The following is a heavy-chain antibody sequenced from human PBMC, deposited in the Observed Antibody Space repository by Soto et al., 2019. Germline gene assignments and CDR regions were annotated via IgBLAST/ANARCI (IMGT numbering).Heavy chain of an antibody. CDR2: ISAYNGNT. V-gene: IGHV1-18*01. J-gene: IGHJ4*02. Sequence: ASVKVSCKASGYTFTSYGISWVRQAPGQGLEWMGWISAYNGNTNYAQKLQGRVTMTTDTSTSTAYMELSSLRSEDTAVYYCERADCISTSCYPYYFDYWGQGTLVTVSS. CDR3: ERADCISTSCYPYYFDY. D-gene: IGHD2-2*01. CDR1: GYTFTSYG.